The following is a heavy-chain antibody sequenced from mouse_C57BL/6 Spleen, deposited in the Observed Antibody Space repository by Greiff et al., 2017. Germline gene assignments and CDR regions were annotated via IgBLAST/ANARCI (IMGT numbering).Heavy chain of an antibody. V-gene: IGHV1-82*01. CDR3: ARYPTTGAWFAY. D-gene: IGHD1-1*01. Sequence: QVQLQQPGPELVKPGASVKISCKASGYAFSSSWMNWVKQRPGKGLEWIGRIYPGDGDTNYNGKFKGKATLTADKSSSTAYMQLSSLTSEDSAVYFCARYPTTGAWFAYWGQGTLVTVSA. CDR2: IYPGDGDT. CDR1: GYAFSSSW. J-gene: IGHJ3*01.